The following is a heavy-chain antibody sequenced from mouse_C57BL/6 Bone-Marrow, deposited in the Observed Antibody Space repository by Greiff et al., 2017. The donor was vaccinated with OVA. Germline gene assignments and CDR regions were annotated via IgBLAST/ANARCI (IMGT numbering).Heavy chain of an antibody. V-gene: IGHV1-5*01. D-gene: IGHD2-3*01. CDR2: IYPGNSDT. J-gene: IGHJ3*01. CDR3: TIYDGYYFWFAY. CDR1: GYTFTSYW. Sequence: EVKVVESGTVLARPGASVKMSCKTSGYTFTSYWMHWVKQRPGQGLEWIGAIYPGNSDTSYNQKFKGKAKLTAVTSASTAYMELSSLTNEDSAVYYCTIYDGYYFWFAYWGQGTLVTVSA.